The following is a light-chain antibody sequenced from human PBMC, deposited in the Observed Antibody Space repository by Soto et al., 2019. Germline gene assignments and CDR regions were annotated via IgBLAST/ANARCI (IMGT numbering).Light chain of an antibody. CDR1: QSVSSN. CDR3: QQYNNWPPWT. CDR2: GAS. V-gene: IGKV3-15*01. J-gene: IGKJ1*01. Sequence: EIVMTQSPATLSVSPGERATLSCRASQSVSSNLAWYQQKPGQAPRLLIYGASTRATGIPARFSGSGSGTDFHLTITSLQSEDFAVYYCQQYNNWPPWTFGQGTKVEIK.